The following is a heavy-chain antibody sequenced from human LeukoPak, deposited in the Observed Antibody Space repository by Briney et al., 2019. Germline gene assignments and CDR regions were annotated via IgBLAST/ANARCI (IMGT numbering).Heavy chain of an antibody. J-gene: IGHJ4*02. V-gene: IGHV4-39*02. Sequence: SETLSLTCTVSGGPISSSSYYWGWIRQPPGKGLEWIGSIYYSGSTYYNPSLKSRVTISVDTSKNQFSLKLSSVTAADTAVYYCAIEISNCSSTSCYPGVFDYWGQGTLVTVSS. D-gene: IGHD2-2*01. CDR1: GGPISSSSYY. CDR2: IYYSGST. CDR3: AIEISNCSSTSCYPGVFDY.